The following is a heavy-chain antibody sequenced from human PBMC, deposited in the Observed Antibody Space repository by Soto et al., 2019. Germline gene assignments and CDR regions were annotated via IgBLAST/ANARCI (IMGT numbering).Heavy chain of an antibody. V-gene: IGHV3-30*18. J-gene: IGHJ3*02. Sequence: QVQLVESGGGVVQHGRSLRLSCTASGFTFSSYGMHWVRHAPGKGLDRVAVISYHGSDQYYADSVKGRYTISRDNSKNTVHLQMNSLRAEDTAVYYCAKEVRYYYDSPCVDAFDIWGQGTVVTVSS. CDR3: AKEVRYYYDSPCVDAFDI. D-gene: IGHD3-22*01. CDR1: GFTFSSYG. CDR2: ISYHGSDQ.